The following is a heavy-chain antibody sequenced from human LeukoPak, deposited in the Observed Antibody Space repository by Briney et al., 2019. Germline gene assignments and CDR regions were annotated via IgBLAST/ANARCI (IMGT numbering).Heavy chain of an antibody. J-gene: IGHJ4*02. CDR1: GLIFSSYG. CDR2: IWYDGSNK. Sequence: GGSLRLSCAASGLIFSSYGMQWDRQAPGKGLEWVAVIWYDGSNKYYADSVKGRFTISRDNSKNTLYLQVSSLRADDTAVYYCARGRLTIAEATASWYLDYWGQGTLVTVSS. CDR3: ARGRLTIAEATASWYLDY. D-gene: IGHD1-26*01. V-gene: IGHV3-33*01.